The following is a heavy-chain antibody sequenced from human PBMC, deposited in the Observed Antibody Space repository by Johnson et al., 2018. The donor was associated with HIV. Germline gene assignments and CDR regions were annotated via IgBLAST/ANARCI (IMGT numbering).Heavy chain of an antibody. CDR1: GFTVSSSY. J-gene: IGHJ3*02. V-gene: IGHV3-66*02. Sequence: VQLVESGGGLVQPGGSLRLSCVVYGFTVSSSYLTWVRQAPGQGLEWVSLIYSSGPTDYADSVKGRFTISRDNSKNTLYLQMNSLRAGDTAVYYCARAPYNWNLGLYGAFDIWGQGTMVTVSS. CDR2: IYSSGPT. D-gene: IGHD1-20*01. CDR3: ARAPYNWNLGLYGAFDI.